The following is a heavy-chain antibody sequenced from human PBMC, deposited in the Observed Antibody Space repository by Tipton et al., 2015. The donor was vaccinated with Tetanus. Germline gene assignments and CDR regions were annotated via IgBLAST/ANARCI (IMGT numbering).Heavy chain of an antibody. V-gene: IGHV1-8*01. J-gene: IGHJ4*02. Sequence: VQLVQSGAEVKKPGASVKVSCKASGYTFTSYDINWVRQATGQGLEWMGWMNPNSGNTGYAQKFQGRVTMTRDTSTSTVYMELSSLRSEASAVYYCAAAYSSSSGPLDYWGQGTLVTVSS. CDR1: GYTFTSYD. D-gene: IGHD6-6*01. CDR2: MNPNSGNT. CDR3: AAAYSSSSGPLDY.